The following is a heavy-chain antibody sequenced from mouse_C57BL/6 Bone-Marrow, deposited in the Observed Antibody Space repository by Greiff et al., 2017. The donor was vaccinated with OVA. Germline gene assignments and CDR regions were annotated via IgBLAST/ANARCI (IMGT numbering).Heavy chain of an antibody. CDR2: IYPRSGNT. Sequence: VQLQQSGAELARPGASVKLSCKASGYSFTSYGISWVKQRTGQGLEWIGEIYPRSGNTYYNEKFKGKATLTADKSSSTAYMELRSLTSEDSAVYFCARWDYYGSSYCAMDYWGQGTSVTVSS. J-gene: IGHJ4*01. V-gene: IGHV1-81*01. CDR1: GYSFTSYG. D-gene: IGHD1-1*01. CDR3: ARWDYYGSSYCAMDY.